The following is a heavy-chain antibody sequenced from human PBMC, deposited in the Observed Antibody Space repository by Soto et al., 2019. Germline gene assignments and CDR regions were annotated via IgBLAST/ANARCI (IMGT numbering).Heavy chain of an antibody. J-gene: IGHJ4*02. CDR1: GGSFSGYY. Sequence: SETLSLTCAVYGGSFSGYYWSWIRQPPGKGLEWIGEINHSGSTNYNPSLKSRVTISVDTSKNQFSLKMSSVTAADTAVYYCARVLGAIFGVVITRIGRRFDYWGQGTLVTVSS. D-gene: IGHD3-3*01. V-gene: IGHV4-34*01. CDR2: INHSGST. CDR3: ARVLGAIFGVVITRIGRRFDY.